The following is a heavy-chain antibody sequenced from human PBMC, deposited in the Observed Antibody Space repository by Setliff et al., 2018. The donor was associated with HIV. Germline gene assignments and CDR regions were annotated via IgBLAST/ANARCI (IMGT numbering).Heavy chain of an antibody. V-gene: IGHV1-2*06. J-gene: IGHJ3*02. CDR1: GYTFTAYY. CDR2: IIPNSGGT. D-gene: IGHD2-8*01. Sequence: GASVKVSCKASGYTFTAYYMHWVRQAPGQGLEGMGRIIPNSGGTNDAQKFQGRVTMTRDRSISTAYMELSRLISADTAVYYCATKVYCTNGVCLDAFDTWGQGTMVTVSS. CDR3: ATKVYCTNGVCLDAFDT.